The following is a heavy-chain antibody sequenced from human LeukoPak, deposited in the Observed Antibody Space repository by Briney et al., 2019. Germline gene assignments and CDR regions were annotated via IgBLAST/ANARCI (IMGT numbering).Heavy chain of an antibody. V-gene: IGHV3-23*01. CDR3: ANDYRSGSFHDF. CDR1: GFAFSSYA. CDR2: TSRRDDYT. J-gene: IGHJ4*02. Sequence: GGSLRLSCAASGFAFSSYAMSWVRQPPGKGLEWVSVTSRRDDYTYYADSVKGRFTISRDNSKNTLYLQMNTLRAEDTAVYYCANDYRSGSFHDFWGQGTLVTVSS. D-gene: IGHD3-10*01.